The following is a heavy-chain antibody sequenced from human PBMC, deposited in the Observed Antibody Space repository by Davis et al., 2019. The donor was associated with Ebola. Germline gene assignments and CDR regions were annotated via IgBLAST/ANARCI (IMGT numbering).Heavy chain of an antibody. CDR1: GGSLSYPNW. V-gene: IGHV4-4*02. CDR3: ARTQGTTVAYLLY. D-gene: IGHD4-23*01. Sequence: PSETLSLTCAVSGGSLSYPNWWTXXCQPPXSXXXXFVAIYHDGSTYYNPSLKSRVTISGDTSKNQFSLKLSSVTAADTAVYYCARTQGTTVAYLLYWGQGTLVTVSS. CDR2: IYHDGST. J-gene: IGHJ4*02.